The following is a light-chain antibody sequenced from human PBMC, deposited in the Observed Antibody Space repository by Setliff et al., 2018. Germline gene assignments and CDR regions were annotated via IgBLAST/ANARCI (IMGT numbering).Light chain of an antibody. CDR1: SDNIGRNA. J-gene: IGLJ1*01. Sequence: QSVLTQEASVSGTVGQKVTLSCTGESDNIGRNAVGWYQQSSHGAPKTVMLGYFLPSGIPDRFSGSKSGTTASLTISGLQLEDEADYYCSTWDYSLRTHVFGTGTKVTVL. CDR2: GY. V-gene: IGLV1-36*01. CDR3: STWDYSLRTHV.